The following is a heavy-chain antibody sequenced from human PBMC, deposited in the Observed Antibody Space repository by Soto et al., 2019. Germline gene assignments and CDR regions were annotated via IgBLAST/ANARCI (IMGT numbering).Heavy chain of an antibody. CDR3: ARDQNDFWSGYYTLGYYYYGMDV. D-gene: IGHD3-3*01. CDR2: IIPIFGTA. V-gene: IGHV1-69*13. Sequence: SVKVSCKASGGTFSSYAISWVRQAPGQGLEWMGGIIPIFGTANYAQKFQGRVTITADESTSTAYMELSSLRSEDTAVYYCARDQNDFWSGYYTLGYYYYGMDVWGQGTTVTVSS. J-gene: IGHJ6*02. CDR1: GGTFSSYA.